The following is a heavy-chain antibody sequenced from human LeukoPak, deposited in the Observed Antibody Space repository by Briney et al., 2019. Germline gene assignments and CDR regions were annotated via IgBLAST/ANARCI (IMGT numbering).Heavy chain of an antibody. CDR1: GGSFSGYY. Sequence: SETLSLTCAVYGGSFSGYYWSWIRQPPGKGLEWIGEINHSGSTNYNPSLKSRVTISVDTSKNQFSLKLSSVTAADTAVYYCARGPNRYYDILTGRALDYWGQGTLVTVSS. J-gene: IGHJ4*02. V-gene: IGHV4-34*01. CDR3: ARGPNRYYDILTGRALDY. CDR2: INHSGST. D-gene: IGHD3-9*01.